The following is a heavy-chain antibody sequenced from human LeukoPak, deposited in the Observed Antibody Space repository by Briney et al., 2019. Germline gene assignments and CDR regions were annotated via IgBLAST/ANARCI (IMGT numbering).Heavy chain of an antibody. CDR3: ARTKTPYGDSDAFDI. J-gene: IGHJ3*02. Sequence: GSLRLSCAASGFTFSSYAMRWVRQAPGKGLEYVSAISSNGGSTYYANSVKGRFTISRDNSKNTLYLQMGSLRAEDMAVYYCARTKTPYGDSDAFDIWGQGTMVTVSS. CDR2: ISSNGGST. D-gene: IGHD4-17*01. V-gene: IGHV3-64*01. CDR1: GFTFSSYA.